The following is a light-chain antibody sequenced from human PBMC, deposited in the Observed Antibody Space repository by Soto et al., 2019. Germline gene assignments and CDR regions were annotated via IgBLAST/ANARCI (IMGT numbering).Light chain of an antibody. CDR1: SSDVGGYNY. CDR3: SSYTSSNTLVV. CDR2: DVT. V-gene: IGLV2-14*03. J-gene: IGLJ3*02. Sequence: QSVLTQPASVSGSPGQSIAISCTGTSSDVGGYNYVSWYQQHPGKAPKLMIYDVTDRPSGVSNRFSGSKSGNTASLTISGVQAEEEADYYCSSYTSSNTLVVFGGGTKLTVL.